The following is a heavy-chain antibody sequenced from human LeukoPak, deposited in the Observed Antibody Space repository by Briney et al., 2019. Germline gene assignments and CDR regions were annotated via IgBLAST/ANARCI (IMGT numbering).Heavy chain of an antibody. J-gene: IGHJ6*02. V-gene: IGHV3-23*01. D-gene: IGHD6-25*01. CDR3: ARGGMYSSGYYYYGMDV. CDR1: GFTFSYYS. CDR2: ITGSAGST. Sequence: PGGSLRLSCAASGFTFSYYSMSWVRQAPGKGLEWVSGITGSAGSTYYADSVKGRFTISRDNSKNTLYLQMNSLRAEDTAVYYCARGGMYSSGYYYYGMDVWGQGTTVTVSS.